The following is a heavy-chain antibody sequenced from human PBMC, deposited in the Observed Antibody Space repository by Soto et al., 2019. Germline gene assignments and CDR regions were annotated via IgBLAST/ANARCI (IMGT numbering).Heavy chain of an antibody. CDR3: ARALRYDFWRHYGMDV. Sequence: EVQLVESGGGLVQPGGSLRLSCAASGFTFSSYWMSWVRQAPGKGLEWVANIKQDGSEKYYVDYVKGRFTISRDNAKNSLYLQMNSLRAEDTAVYYCARALRYDFWRHYGMDVWGQGTTVTVSS. D-gene: IGHD3-3*01. J-gene: IGHJ6*02. V-gene: IGHV3-7*01. CDR2: IKQDGSEK. CDR1: GFTFSSYW.